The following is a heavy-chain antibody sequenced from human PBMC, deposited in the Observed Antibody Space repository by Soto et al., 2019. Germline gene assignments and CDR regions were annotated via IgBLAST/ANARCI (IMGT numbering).Heavy chain of an antibody. CDR3: AREPVLEHPAGGFDY. CDR2: IYYSGST. D-gene: IGHD2-8*02. V-gene: IGHV4-30-4*01. Sequence: QVQLQESGPGLVKPSQTLSLTCTVSGGSISSGDYYWSWIRQPPGKGLEWIGYIYYSGSTYYNPSLKTRVTISVDTSKNQFSLKLSSVTAADTAVYYCAREPVLEHPAGGFDYWGQGTLVTVSS. J-gene: IGHJ4*02. CDR1: GGSISSGDYY.